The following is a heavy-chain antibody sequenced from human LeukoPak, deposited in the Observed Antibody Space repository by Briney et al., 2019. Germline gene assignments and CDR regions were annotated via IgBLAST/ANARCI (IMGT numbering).Heavy chain of an antibody. CDR2: IIPIFGTA. V-gene: IGHV1-69*05. Sequence: SVKVSCKXSGGTFSSYAISWVRQTPGQGLEWMGRIIPIFGTANYAQKFQGRVTITTDESTSTAYMELSSLRSEDTAVYYCARDLGGYSYGAHFDYWGQGTLVTVSS. J-gene: IGHJ4*02. CDR1: GGTFSSYA. CDR3: ARDLGGYSYGAHFDY. D-gene: IGHD5-18*01.